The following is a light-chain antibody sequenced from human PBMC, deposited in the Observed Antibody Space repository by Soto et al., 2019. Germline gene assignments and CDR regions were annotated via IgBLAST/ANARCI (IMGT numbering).Light chain of an antibody. CDR3: QKYNSAPRT. J-gene: IGKJ1*01. Sequence: DIQMTQSPSSLSASVGDRVTITCRASEDISDYLAWYQQKPGKVPKLLIYAASTLQSGVPSRFSGSGSGTDFTLTISSLQPEDAATYYCQKYNSAPRTFGQASKVEIK. V-gene: IGKV1-27*01. CDR2: AAS. CDR1: EDISDY.